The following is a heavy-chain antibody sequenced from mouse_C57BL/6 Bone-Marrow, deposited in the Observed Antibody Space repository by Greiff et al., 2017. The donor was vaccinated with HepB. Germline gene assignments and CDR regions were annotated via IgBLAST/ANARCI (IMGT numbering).Heavy chain of an antibody. CDR1: GFTFSDYG. J-gene: IGHJ3*01. CDR3: AGGSSPWFAY. D-gene: IGHD1-1*01. V-gene: IGHV5-17*01. CDR2: ISSGSSTI. Sequence: EVKLMESGGGLVKPGGSLKLSCAASGFTFSDYGMHWVRQAPEKGLEWVAYISSGSSTIYYADTVKGRFTISRDNAKNTLFLQMTSLRSEDTAMYYCAGGSSPWFAYWGQGTLVTVSA.